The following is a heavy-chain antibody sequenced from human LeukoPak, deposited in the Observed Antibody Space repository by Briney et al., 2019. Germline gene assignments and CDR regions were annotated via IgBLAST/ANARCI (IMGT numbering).Heavy chain of an antibody. D-gene: IGHD2-15*01. Sequence: PGGSLRLSCSASGFTVSSNYMSWVRQAPGKGLEWASVIYSGGSTYYADSVKGRFTISRDNSKNTLYLQMNSLRAEDTAVYYCARGRLTRYYYFDYWGQGTLVTVSS. J-gene: IGHJ4*02. V-gene: IGHV3-53*01. CDR2: IYSGGST. CDR1: GFTVSSNY. CDR3: ARGRLTRYYYFDY.